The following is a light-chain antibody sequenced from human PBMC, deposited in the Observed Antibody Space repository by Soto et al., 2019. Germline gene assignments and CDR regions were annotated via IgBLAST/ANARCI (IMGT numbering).Light chain of an antibody. CDR1: QSVSRTY. CDR3: QHYYGSRPFT. CDR2: GAS. Sequence: EIVLTQSPGTLSLSPWERATISCRASQSVSRTYLDGYQQKPGQAPRRLIYGASTRATGIQDRFSGTRSVRDASLAIRRMEPVDFAVYCCQHYYGSRPFTFGPGTRGDI. V-gene: IGKV3-20*01. J-gene: IGKJ3*01.